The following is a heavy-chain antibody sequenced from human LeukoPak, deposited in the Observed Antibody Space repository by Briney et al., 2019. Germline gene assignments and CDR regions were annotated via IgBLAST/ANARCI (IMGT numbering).Heavy chain of an antibody. D-gene: IGHD6-13*01. CDR1: GFTFSNYW. CDR3: ARGGDSSNWSPGYFDY. Sequence: GGSLRLSCAASGFTFSNYWMHWVRQAPGKGPVWVSRIKSDGSSTRFADSVQGRFPTSRDNGKNTLSLQMNSLRAEDTAVYYCARGGDSSNWSPGYFDYWGQGALVTVSS. J-gene: IGHJ4*02. CDR2: IKSDGSST. V-gene: IGHV3-74*01.